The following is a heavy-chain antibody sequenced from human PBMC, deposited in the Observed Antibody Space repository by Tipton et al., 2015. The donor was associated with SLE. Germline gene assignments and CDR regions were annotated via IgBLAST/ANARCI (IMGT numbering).Heavy chain of an antibody. Sequence: GSLRLSCAASGFTFSSYSLNWVRQAPGKGLEWVSYISSSSSTISYADSVKGRFTISRDNAKNSLYLQMYSLRAEDTAVYYCARAPHAFDIWGQGTLVTVSS. CDR2: ISSSSSTI. V-gene: IGHV3-48*01. CDR1: GFTFSSYS. J-gene: IGHJ3*02. CDR3: ARAPHAFDI.